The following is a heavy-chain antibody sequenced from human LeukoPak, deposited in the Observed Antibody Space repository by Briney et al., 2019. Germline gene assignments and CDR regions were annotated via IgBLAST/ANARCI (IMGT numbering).Heavy chain of an antibody. CDR1: GGSFSGYY. J-gene: IGHJ4*02. CDR3: ARVRGSYYSTDY. Sequence: SETLSLTCAVYGGSFSGYYWSWIRQPPGKGLEWIGEINHSGSTNYNPSLKSRVTISVDTSKNQFSLKLSSVTAADTAVYYCARVRGSYYSTDYWGQGTLVTVSS. V-gene: IGHV4-34*01. D-gene: IGHD1-26*01. CDR2: INHSGST.